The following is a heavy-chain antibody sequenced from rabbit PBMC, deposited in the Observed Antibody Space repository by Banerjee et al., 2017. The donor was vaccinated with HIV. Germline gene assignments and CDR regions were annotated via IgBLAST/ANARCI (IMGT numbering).Heavy chain of an antibody. CDR1: GFSFSSSYY. CDR3: VRDPYASSTGYPYYFNL. D-gene: IGHD1-1*01. V-gene: IGHV1S45*01. J-gene: IGHJ4*01. Sequence: QEQLEESGGDLVKPGASLTLTCTASGFSFSSSYYMCWVRQAPGKGLEWIGCIDGIGSGSTWYASWAKGRFTISSHNAQNTLYLQLNSLTAADTATYFCVRDPYASSTGYPYYFNLWGQGTLVTDS. CDR2: IDGIGSGST.